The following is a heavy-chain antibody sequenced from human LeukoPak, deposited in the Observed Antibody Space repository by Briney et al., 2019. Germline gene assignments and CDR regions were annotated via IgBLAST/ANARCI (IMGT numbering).Heavy chain of an antibody. CDR3: ARAMGTSYGFWSGSYTVSYYYYMDV. CDR1: GFTFSSHS. D-gene: IGHD3-3*01. J-gene: IGHJ6*03. Sequence: PGGSLRLSCATSGFTFSSHSMSGGRQAPRKGLQWGANIKQDGSEKHYVDSVKGRFSISRDNTKNSLYLQMNGLRAEDTAVYYCARAMGTSYGFWSGSYTVSYYYYMDVWGKGTTVAVS. CDR2: IKQDGSEK. V-gene: IGHV3-7*01.